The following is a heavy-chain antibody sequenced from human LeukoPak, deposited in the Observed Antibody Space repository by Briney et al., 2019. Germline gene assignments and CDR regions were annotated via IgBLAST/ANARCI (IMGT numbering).Heavy chain of an antibody. CDR2: IAYDGSRK. CDR1: GFTFSGYG. J-gene: IGHJ5*02. Sequence: PGGSLRLSCAAPGFTFSGYGMHWGREAPRKGLEWVTGIAYDGSRKHYADSVKGRFTISRDNSRNTMDLQMNSLRVEDTAVYHCTRYDSSRFDPWGQGTLVIVST. V-gene: IGHV3-30*03. CDR3: TRYDSSRFDP. D-gene: IGHD3-3*01.